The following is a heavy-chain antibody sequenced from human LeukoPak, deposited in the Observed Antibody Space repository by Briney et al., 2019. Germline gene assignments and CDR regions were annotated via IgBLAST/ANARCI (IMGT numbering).Heavy chain of an antibody. Sequence: GGSLRLSCAASGFTFSNAWMSWVRQAPGKGLEWVGRIKSKTDGGTTDYAAPVKGRFTISRDDSKNTLYLQMNSLKTEDTAVYYCTTEFGDGDYSEYFQHWGQGTLVTVSS. J-gene: IGHJ1*01. D-gene: IGHD4-17*01. CDR2: IKSKTDGGTT. CDR3: TTEFGDGDYSEYFQH. V-gene: IGHV3-15*01. CDR1: GFTFSNAW.